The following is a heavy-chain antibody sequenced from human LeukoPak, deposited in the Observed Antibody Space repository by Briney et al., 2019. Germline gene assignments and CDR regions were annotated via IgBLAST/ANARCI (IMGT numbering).Heavy chain of an antibody. CDR1: GGSISSYY. V-gene: IGHV4-59*08. CDR3: ARHCTMIVVVITEDPTDWFDP. J-gene: IGHJ5*02. CDR2: IYYSGTT. D-gene: IGHD3-22*01. Sequence: PSETLSLTCTVSGGSISSYYWSWIRQPPGKGLEWIGYIYYSGTTNYNPSLKSRVTISVDTSKNQFSLKLSSVTAADTAVYYCARHCTMIVVVITEDPTDWFDPWGQGTLVTVSS.